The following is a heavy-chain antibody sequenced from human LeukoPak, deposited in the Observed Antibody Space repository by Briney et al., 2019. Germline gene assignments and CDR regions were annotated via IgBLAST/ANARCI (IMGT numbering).Heavy chain of an antibody. CDR1: GFTFDDYA. J-gene: IGHJ4*02. Sequence: GGSLRLSCAASGFTFDDYAMHWVRQAPGKGLEWVSGISWNSGSIGYADSVKGRFTISRDNAKNSLYLQMNSLRAEDTAVYYCATGTLAGDSKAFSFDYWGQGTLVTVSS. CDR3: ATGTLAGDSKAFSFDY. D-gene: IGHD4-11*01. CDR2: ISWNSGSI. V-gene: IGHV3-9*01.